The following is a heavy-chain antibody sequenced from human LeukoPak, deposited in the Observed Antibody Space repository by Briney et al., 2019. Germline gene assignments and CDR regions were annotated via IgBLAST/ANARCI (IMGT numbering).Heavy chain of an antibody. CDR3: AREATMLTNWFDP. CDR1: GYTFTGYY. D-gene: IGHD3-10*02. CDR2: INPNSGGT. J-gene: IGHJ5*02. Sequence: AASVKVSCKASGYTFTGYYMHWVRQAPGQGLEWKGWINPNSGGTNYAQKFQGRVTMTRDTSISTAYMELSRLRSDDTAVYYCAREATMLTNWFDPWGQGTLVTVSS. V-gene: IGHV1-2*02.